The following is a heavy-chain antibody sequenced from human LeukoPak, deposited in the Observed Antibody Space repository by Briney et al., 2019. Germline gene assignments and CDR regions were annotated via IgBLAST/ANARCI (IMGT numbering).Heavy chain of an antibody. V-gene: IGHV3-11*01. CDR3: AKDINYYDSSAFDI. J-gene: IGHJ3*02. CDR2: ISSSDITI. Sequence: KTGGSLRLSCAASGFTFSDHYMSWIRQAPGKGLEWLSYISSSDITIYNADSVKGRFTMSRDNAKNSLYLQMNSLRAEDMALYYCAKDINYYDSSAFDIWGQGTMVTVSS. CDR1: GFTFSDHY. D-gene: IGHD3-22*01.